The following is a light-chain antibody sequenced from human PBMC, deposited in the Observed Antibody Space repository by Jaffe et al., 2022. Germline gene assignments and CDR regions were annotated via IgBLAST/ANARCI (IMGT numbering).Light chain of an antibody. Sequence: SALIQPASVSGSPGQAITISCSGTNSDVGSFDLVSWYQQHPGKAPKLIIYAVNKRPSGISDRLSGSKSGNTASLTISGTQAEDEAEYFCCSYAGSSSWVFGGGTKLTVL. CDR1: NSDVGSFDL. CDR3: CSYAGSSSWV. V-gene: IGLV2-23*02. CDR2: AVN. J-gene: IGLJ3*02.